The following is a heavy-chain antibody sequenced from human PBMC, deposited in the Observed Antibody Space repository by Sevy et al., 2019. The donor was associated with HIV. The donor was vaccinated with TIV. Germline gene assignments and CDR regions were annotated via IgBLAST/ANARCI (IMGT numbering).Heavy chain of an antibody. J-gene: IGHJ4*02. D-gene: IGHD4-17*01. Sequence: SLRLSCAASGITFSSHAMHWVRQARGKGLEWVTIISYDGSNKYYADSVKGRFTISRDNSKNTLYLQMNSLRAEDTAVYYCARADYGDYSGEFDYWGQGTLVTVSS. CDR3: ARADYGDYSGEFDY. CDR1: GITFSSHA. CDR2: ISYDGSNK. V-gene: IGHV3-30-3*01.